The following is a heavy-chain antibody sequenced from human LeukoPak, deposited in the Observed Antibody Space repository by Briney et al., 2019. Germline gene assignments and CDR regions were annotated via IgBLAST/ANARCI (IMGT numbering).Heavy chain of an antibody. CDR2: IHYSGST. V-gene: IGHV4-31*03. D-gene: IGHD4-11*01. CDR1: GGSISSGGYY. CDR3: ARDAIDSNYFDF. Sequence: SETLSLACTVSGGSISSGGYYWSWIRQYPGKGLEWIGYIHYSGSTYYNPSLSSRVTISVDRSTNHFSLKVSSVTAADTAVYYCARDAIDSNYFDFWGQGTLVTVSS. J-gene: IGHJ4*02.